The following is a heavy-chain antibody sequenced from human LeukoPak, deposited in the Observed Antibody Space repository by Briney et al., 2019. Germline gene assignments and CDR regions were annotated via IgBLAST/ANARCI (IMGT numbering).Heavy chain of an antibody. CDR3: ARSVDTAMVRGP. CDR1: GGTFSSYG. CDR2: ISAYNGNT. D-gene: IGHD5-18*01. Sequence: GASVKVSCKASGGTFSSYGISWVRQAPGQGLEWMGWISAYNGNTNYAQKFQGRVTITRDTSASTAYMELSSLRSEDTAVYYCARSVDTAMVRGPWGQGTLVTVSS. V-gene: IGHV1-18*01. J-gene: IGHJ5*02.